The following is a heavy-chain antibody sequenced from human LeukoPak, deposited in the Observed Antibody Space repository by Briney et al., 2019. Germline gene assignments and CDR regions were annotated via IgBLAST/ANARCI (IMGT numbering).Heavy chain of an antibody. CDR2: ISYDGSNK. J-gene: IGHJ4*02. D-gene: IGHD2-2*02. Sequence: GGSLRPSCAASGFTFSSYAMSWVRQAPGKRLEWVAVISYDGSNKYYADSVKGRFTISRDNSKNTLYLQMNSLRAEDTAVYYCAKGGYCSSTSCYIDYWGQGTLVTVS. CDR3: AKGGYCSSTSCYIDY. CDR1: GFTFSSYA. V-gene: IGHV3-30*18.